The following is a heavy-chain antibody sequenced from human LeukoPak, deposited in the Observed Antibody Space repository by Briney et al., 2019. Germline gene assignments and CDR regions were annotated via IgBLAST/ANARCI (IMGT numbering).Heavy chain of an antibody. CDR3: ARAPLKGYYMDV. V-gene: IGHV1-2*02. J-gene: IGHJ6*03. CDR1: GYTFTGYY. CDR2: INPNSGGT. Sequence: ASVNVSCKASGYTFTGYYMHGVRQAPGKGLEWMGWINPNSGGTNYAQKFQGRVTMTRDTSISTAYMELSRLRSDDTALYYCARAPLKGYYMDVWGKGTTVTISS.